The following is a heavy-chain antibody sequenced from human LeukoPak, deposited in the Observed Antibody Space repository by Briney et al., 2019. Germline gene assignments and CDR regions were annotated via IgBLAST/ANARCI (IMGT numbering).Heavy chain of an antibody. J-gene: IGHJ5*02. D-gene: IGHD2-2*02. CDR3: ARDRCSSTSCYNTPNWFDP. V-gene: IGHV3-20*01. Sequence: GGSLSPSCAASGFKFDDYGMSWVRQVPGKGLEWVSGINWNGGSRGYADSMKGRFTISRDNAKNSVYLQMNSLRSEDTAFYHCARDRCSSTSCYNTPNWFDPWGQGTLVTVSS. CDR1: GFKFDDYG. CDR2: INWNGGSR.